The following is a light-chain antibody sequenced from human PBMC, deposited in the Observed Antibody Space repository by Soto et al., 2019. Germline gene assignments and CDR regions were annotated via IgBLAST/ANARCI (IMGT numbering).Light chain of an antibody. Sequence: DIQMTQSPSTLSESVGDRVTIICRARQIIVNWLAWYQQKPGKAPNLLIYKTSTLQRGVPSRFSGSGSGTEFTLTISSLQPDDFATYYCQQYDSHPMYTFGQGTKVEI. J-gene: IGKJ2*01. CDR2: KTS. CDR1: QIIVNW. V-gene: IGKV1-5*03. CDR3: QQYDSHPMYT.